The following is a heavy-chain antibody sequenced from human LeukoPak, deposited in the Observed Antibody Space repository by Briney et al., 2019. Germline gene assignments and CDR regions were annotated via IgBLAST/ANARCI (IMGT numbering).Heavy chain of an antibody. D-gene: IGHD6-19*01. CDR2: ISACHGNT. Sequence: ASMRVFCKASGYTLTSYVISWVRQAPGHGLEWVGWISACHGNTNYEQKLQGRVTMTTDTSTSTAYIELRSPRPDDTAVYDCARNGGWYRGLDYWGQGTLVTVSS. CDR3: ARNGGWYRGLDY. CDR1: GYTLTSYV. J-gene: IGHJ4*02. V-gene: IGHV1-18*04.